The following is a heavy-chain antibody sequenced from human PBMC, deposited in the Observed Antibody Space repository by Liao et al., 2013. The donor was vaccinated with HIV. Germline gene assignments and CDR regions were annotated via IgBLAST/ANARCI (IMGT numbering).Heavy chain of an antibody. CDR3: ARHYNNYFYYYLAV. J-gene: IGHJ6*03. D-gene: IGHD5-24*01. CDR2: IYTSGST. Sequence: QVQLQESGPGLVKPSQTLSLTCTVSGGSISSGSYYYNWIRQPAGKGLEWIGRIYTSGSTHYNPSLKSRVTMSVDTSKNQFSLNLNSVTAADTAVYYCARHYNNYFYYYLAVWGKGTTVTVSS. CDR1: GGSISSGSYY. V-gene: IGHV4-61*02.